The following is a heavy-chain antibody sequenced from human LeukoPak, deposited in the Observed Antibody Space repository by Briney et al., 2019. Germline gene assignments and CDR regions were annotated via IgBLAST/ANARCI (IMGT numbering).Heavy chain of an antibody. Sequence: MASETLSLTCTVSGGSISSYYWSWIRQPPGKGLEWIGYIYYSGSTNYNPSLKSRVTISVDTSKNQFSLRLSSVTAADTAVYYCARYGSGIDLWGRGTLVTVSS. J-gene: IGHJ2*01. V-gene: IGHV4-59*08. D-gene: IGHD3-10*01. CDR1: GGSISSYY. CDR2: IYYSGST. CDR3: ARYGSGIDL.